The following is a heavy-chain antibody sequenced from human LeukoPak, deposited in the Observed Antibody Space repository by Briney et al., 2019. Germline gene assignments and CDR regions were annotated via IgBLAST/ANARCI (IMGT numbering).Heavy chain of an antibody. D-gene: IGHD2-2*01. CDR2: IYTGGST. CDR1: GFIVSSNN. V-gene: IGHV3-53*01. CDR3: AKEGDCSTTSCLTGGLDV. J-gene: IGHJ6*04. Sequence: PGGSLRLSCAASGFIVSSNNMSWVRQAPGKGLEWVSVIYTGGSTYYADSVKGRFTISRDNSKNTVYLQMSSLRAEDTAVYYCAKEGDCSTTSCLTGGLDVWGKGTTVTVSS.